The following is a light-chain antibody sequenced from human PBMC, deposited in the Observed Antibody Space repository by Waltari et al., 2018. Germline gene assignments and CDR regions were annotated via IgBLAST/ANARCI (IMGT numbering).Light chain of an antibody. Sequence: SSELTQDPAVSVALGQTVSITCQGARLRHYHASLYQQKAGQAPVLLIYNKTKRPSGIPDRFSASSAGDTSSLTIAGAQAEDEADYYCNVRNTTGNLSVFGGGTKLSVL. V-gene: IGLV3-19*01. CDR3: NVRNTTGNLSV. CDR2: NKT. CDR1: RLRHYH. J-gene: IGLJ3*02.